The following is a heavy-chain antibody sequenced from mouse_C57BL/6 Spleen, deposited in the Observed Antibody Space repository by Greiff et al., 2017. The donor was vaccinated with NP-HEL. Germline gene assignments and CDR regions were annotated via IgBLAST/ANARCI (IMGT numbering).Heavy chain of an antibody. J-gene: IGHJ4*01. V-gene: IGHV2-5*01. D-gene: IGHD1-1*01. CDR3: AKNPPEYYGSSYAMDY. CDR1: GFSLTSYG. CDR2: IWRGGST. Sequence: QVQLKQSGPGLVQPSQSLSITCTVSGFSLTSYGVHWVRQSPGKGLEWLGVIWRGGSTDYNAAFMSRLSITKDNSKSQVFLKMNSLQADDTAIYYCAKNPPEYYGSSYAMDYWGQGTSVTVSS.